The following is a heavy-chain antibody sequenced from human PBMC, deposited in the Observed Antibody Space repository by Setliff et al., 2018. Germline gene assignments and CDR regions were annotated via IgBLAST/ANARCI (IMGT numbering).Heavy chain of an antibody. CDR2: ISGSGGST. V-gene: IGHV3-23*01. J-gene: IGHJ4*02. Sequence: GGSLRLSCAASRFTFSSYAMSWVRQAPGKGLEWVSFISGSGGSTYYADSVKGRFTISRDNSKNTLYLQMNSLRADDTAVYYCAKVKTYYYDSSTLDYWGQGTLVTVSS. D-gene: IGHD3-22*01. CDR3: AKVKTYYYDSSTLDY. CDR1: RFTFSSYA.